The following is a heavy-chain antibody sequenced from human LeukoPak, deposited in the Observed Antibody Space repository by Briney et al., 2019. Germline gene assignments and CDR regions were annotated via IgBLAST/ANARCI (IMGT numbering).Heavy chain of an antibody. CDR3: ARLVVVTARGAFDI. D-gene: IGHD2-21*02. Sequence: PSQTLSLTCTVSGGSIGSGDYYWRWIRQPPGKGLEWIGYIYYSGSTYYNPSLKSRVTISVDTSKNQFSLKLSSVTAADTAVYYCARLVVVTARGAFDIWGQGTMVTVSS. V-gene: IGHV4-30-4*01. J-gene: IGHJ3*02. CDR2: IYYSGST. CDR1: GGSIGSGDYY.